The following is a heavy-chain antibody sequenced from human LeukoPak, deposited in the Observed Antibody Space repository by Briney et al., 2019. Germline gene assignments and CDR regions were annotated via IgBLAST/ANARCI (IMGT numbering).Heavy chain of an antibody. Sequence: GGSLRLSCAASGFTFSSYAMSWVRQAPGKGLEWVSAISNSGGSTYYADSVRGRFTISRDNSKNTLYLQMGSLRAEDMAVYYCARVGEVLGFGELFYYYGMDVWGQGTTVTVSS. V-gene: IGHV3-23*01. D-gene: IGHD3-10*01. CDR3: ARVGEVLGFGELFYYYGMDV. J-gene: IGHJ6*02. CDR2: ISNSGGST. CDR1: GFTFSSYA.